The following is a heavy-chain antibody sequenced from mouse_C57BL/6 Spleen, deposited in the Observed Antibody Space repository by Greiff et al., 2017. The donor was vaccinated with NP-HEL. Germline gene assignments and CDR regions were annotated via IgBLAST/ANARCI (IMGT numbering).Heavy chain of an antibody. Sequence: EVLLVESGGGLVKPGGSLKLSCAASGFTFSSYAMSWVRQTPEKRLEWVATISDGGSSTYYPDNVKGRFTISRDHAKNNLYLQMSDLKSENTAMYYCARDRAYDYDGFYFDCWGQGTTLTVS. CDR2: ISDGGSST. CDR3: ARDRAYDYDGFYFDC. V-gene: IGHV5-4*01. J-gene: IGHJ2*01. CDR1: GFTFSSYA. D-gene: IGHD2-4*01.